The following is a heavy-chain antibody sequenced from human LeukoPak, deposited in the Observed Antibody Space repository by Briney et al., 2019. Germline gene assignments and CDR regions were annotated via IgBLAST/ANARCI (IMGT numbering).Heavy chain of an antibody. V-gene: IGHV3-30-3*01. J-gene: IGHJ6*02. CDR2: ISYDGSNK. D-gene: IGHD3-22*01. Sequence: GGSLRLSCAASGFTFSSYAMHWVRQAPGKGLEWVAVISYDGSNKYYADSVKGRFTISRDNSKNTLYLQMNSLRAEDTAVYYCARELYYYDSSGYYAVPSYYYYYGMDVWGQGTTVTVSS. CDR1: GFTFSSYA. CDR3: ARELYYYDSSGYYAVPSYYYYYGMDV.